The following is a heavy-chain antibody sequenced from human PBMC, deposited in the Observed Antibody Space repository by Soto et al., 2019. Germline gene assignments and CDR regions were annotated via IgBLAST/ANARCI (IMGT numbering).Heavy chain of an antibody. D-gene: IGHD3-22*01. Sequence: PSETLSLTCAVYGGSFSGYYWSWIRQPPGKGLEWIGEINHSGSTNYNPSLESRVTISVDTSKNQFSLKLSSVTAADTAVYYCARVGALSYYYDSSGYYYFDYWGQGTLVPFSS. J-gene: IGHJ4*02. CDR3: ARVGALSYYYDSSGYYYFDY. V-gene: IGHV4-34*01. CDR2: INHSGST. CDR1: GGSFSGYY.